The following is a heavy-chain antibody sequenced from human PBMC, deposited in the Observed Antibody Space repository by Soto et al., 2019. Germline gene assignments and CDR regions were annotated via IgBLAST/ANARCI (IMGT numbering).Heavy chain of an antibody. CDR1: GFTFTRYS. Sequence: GGSLRLSCAASGFTFTRYSMNWVRQAPGKGLEWVSSISSTTNYIYYGDSMKGRFTISRDNAKNSLYLEMNSLRAADTAVYYCARTGWFGELLFRRVGYFDYWGQGTLVTVSS. J-gene: IGHJ4*02. CDR2: ISSTTNYI. V-gene: IGHV3-21*06. CDR3: ARTGWFGELLFRRVGYFDY. D-gene: IGHD3-10*01.